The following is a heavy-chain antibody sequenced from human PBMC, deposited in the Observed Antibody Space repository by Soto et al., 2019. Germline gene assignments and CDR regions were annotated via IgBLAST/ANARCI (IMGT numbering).Heavy chain of an antibody. CDR1: GGTFSSYA. J-gene: IGHJ3*02. V-gene: IGHV1-69*13. D-gene: IGHD2-15*01. CDR2: IIPIFGTA. CDR3: ARERILLRTTDAFAI. Sequence: ASVKVSCKASGGTFSSYAISWVRQAPGQGLEWRGGIIPIFGTANYAQKFQGRVTITADESTSTAYMERSSLRSEDTAVYYCARERILLRTTDAFAIWGQGTMVTVSS.